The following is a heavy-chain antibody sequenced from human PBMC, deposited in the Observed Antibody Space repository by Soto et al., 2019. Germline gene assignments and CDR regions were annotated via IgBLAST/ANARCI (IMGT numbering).Heavy chain of an antibody. Sequence: ESGGGLIQPGESLRLSCAAFGLTVSGKKYVAWVRQAPGKGLEWVSALYDVDGSFYADSVKGRFTTSSDSSKTTVYLQMNGLRPDDTAVYYCATWHEREHAYDVWGQGTTVTLSS. CDR2: LYDVDGS. CDR3: ATWHEREHAYDV. CDR1: GLTVSGKKY. D-gene: IGHD1-26*01. V-gene: IGHV3-53*01. J-gene: IGHJ3*01.